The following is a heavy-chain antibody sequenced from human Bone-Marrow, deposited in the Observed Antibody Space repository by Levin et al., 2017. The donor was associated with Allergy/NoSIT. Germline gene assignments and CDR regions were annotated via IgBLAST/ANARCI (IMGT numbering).Heavy chain of an antibody. CDR1: GFTFSSYW. J-gene: IGHJ4*02. D-gene: IGHD6-19*01. Sequence: PGGSLRLSCAASGFTFSSYWMSWVRQAPGKGLEWVANIKQDGSEKYYVDSVKGRFTISRDNAKNSLYLQMNSLRAEDTAVYYCARVGVYSSGWYVMYYFDYWGQGTLVTVSS. V-gene: IGHV3-7*01. CDR2: IKQDGSEK. CDR3: ARVGVYSSGWYVMYYFDY.